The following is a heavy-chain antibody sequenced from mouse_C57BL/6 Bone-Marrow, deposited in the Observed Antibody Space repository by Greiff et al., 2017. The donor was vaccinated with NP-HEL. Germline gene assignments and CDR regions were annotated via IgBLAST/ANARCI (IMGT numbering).Heavy chain of an antibody. CDR2: INPYNGGT. CDR3: ASGNSYYFDN. Sequence: EVQLQQSGPVLVKPGASVKMSCKASGYTFTDYYMNWVKQSHGQSLEWIGAINPYNGGTSYNQKFKGKATLTVDKSSSTAYLELNSLTSEDSAVYYCASGNSYYFDNWGKGTTLTVSS. CDR1: GYTFTDYY. J-gene: IGHJ2*01. V-gene: IGHV1-19*01.